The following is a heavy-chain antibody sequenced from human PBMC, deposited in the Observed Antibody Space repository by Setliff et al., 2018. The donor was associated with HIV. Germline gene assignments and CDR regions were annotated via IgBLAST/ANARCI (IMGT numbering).Heavy chain of an antibody. CDR2: VYYSGTT. J-gene: IGHJ6*03. CDR1: GGSISSSSYY. Sequence: PSETLSLTCTVSGGSISSSSYYWGWVRQPPGKGLEWIGSVYYSGTTYYNPSLTSRVTISVDTSKNQFSLKLTSVTAADTALYYCARRRSPPSGFYSKYYMDVWGKGTTVTVSS. CDR3: ARRRSPPSGFYSKYYMDV. D-gene: IGHD3-22*01. V-gene: IGHV4-39*01.